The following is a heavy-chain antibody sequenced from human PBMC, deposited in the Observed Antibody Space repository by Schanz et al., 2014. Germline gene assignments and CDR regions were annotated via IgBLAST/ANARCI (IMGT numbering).Heavy chain of an antibody. Sequence: QVQLLQFGGGVVQPGRSLRLSCAASGFTFSSYAMHWVRQAPGKGLEWVALISNDGSIKYYADSVEGRFTISRDRFQNTLYLRMSSLRAEDTAVYYCARDFDDRRGYGSGYCLGDCMDVGGQGTTVTVSS. D-gene: IGHD3-10*01. CDR1: GFTFSSYA. J-gene: IGHJ6*02. CDR2: ISNDGSIK. V-gene: IGHV3-30*14. CDR3: ARDFDDRRGYGSGYCLGDCMDV.